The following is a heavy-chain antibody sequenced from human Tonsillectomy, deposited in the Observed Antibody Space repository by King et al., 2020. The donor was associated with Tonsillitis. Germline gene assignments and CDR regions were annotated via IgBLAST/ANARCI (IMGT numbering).Heavy chain of an antibody. CDR1: GGSISSYY. CDR3: ARDGFDWSFDY. V-gene: IGHV4-59*01. CDR2: IYYSGST. D-gene: IGHD3-9*01. Sequence: QMQLQESGPGLVKPSETLSLTCTVSGGSISSYYWSWIRQPPGKGLEWIGYIYYSGSTNYNPSLKSRVTISVDTSKNQFSLKVSSVTAADTAVYYCARDGFDWSFDYWGQGTLVTVSS. J-gene: IGHJ4*02.